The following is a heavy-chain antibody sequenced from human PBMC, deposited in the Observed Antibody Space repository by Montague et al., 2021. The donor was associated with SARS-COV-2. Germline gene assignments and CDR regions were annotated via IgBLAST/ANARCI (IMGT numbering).Heavy chain of an antibody. CDR3: ASMVRAQVYYLDY. D-gene: IGHD3-10*01. CDR2: IFYSGST. V-gene: IGHV4-39*01. J-gene: IGHJ4*02. CDR1: GGSISSSSYY. Sequence: SETLSLTCTVSGGSISSSSYYWGWIRQPPGKGLEWIGSIFYSGSTDYXXXLKSRVTISVDTSKNQFSLKLISVTAADTAVYYCASMVRAQVYYLDYWGQGTLVTVSS.